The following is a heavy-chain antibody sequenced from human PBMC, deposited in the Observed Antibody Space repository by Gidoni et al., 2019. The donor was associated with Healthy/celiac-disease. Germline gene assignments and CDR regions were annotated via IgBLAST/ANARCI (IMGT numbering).Heavy chain of an antibody. D-gene: IGHD2-8*02. CDR2: INHSGST. CDR1: GGSFSGYF. V-gene: IGHV4-34*01. CDR3: ARGRGDIVLVVYAILTGRVGHFDY. J-gene: IGHJ4*02. Sequence: QVQLQQWGAAMLKPSETLSLTCAVYGGSFSGYFWRWLRPPPGKGLEWIGEINHSGSTNYNTSLKSRVTISVDTSKNQFSLKLSSVTAADTAVYYCARGRGDIVLVVYAILTGRVGHFDYWGQGTLVTVSS.